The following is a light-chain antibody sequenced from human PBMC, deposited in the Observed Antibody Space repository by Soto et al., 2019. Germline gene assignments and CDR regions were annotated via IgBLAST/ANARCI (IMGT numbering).Light chain of an antibody. Sequence: DIVMTQSPATLSVSPGERATLSCRASQSVSSNLAWYQQKPGQAPRLLIYGASTRATDIPARFSGSGSGTEFTLTIRSLQSEDFAVYYCQQYNRWPITFGQGTRLEIK. CDR3: QQYNRWPIT. CDR2: GAS. V-gene: IGKV3-15*01. CDR1: QSVSSN. J-gene: IGKJ5*01.